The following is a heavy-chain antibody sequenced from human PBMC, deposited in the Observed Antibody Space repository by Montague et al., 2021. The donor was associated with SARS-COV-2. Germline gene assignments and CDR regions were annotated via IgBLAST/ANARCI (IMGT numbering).Heavy chain of an antibody. J-gene: IGHJ6*02. D-gene: IGHD6-13*01. CDR3: ARGSQVGSWPPTDSGMDV. CDR2: TYYRSKRHN. CDR1: GDSVSSNSAA. Sequence: CAISGDSVSSNSAAWKWIRQSPSRGLEWLGRTYYRSKRHNDYAESVISRITINPDTSKNQISLQLNSVTPEDTAVYYCARGSQVGSWPPTDSGMDVWGQGTTVTVSS. V-gene: IGHV6-1*01.